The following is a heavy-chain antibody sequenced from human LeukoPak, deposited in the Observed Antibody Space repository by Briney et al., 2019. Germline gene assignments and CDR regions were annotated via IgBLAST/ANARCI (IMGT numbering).Heavy chain of an antibody. Sequence: PGGSLRLSCAASGFTFSSYAMSWVRQAPGKGLEWVSSISGSGGSKYYSDSVKGRFTISRDNSKNTLYLQLNSLRAEDTAVYYCAKDRSSGWYDAFDIWGQGTMVIVSS. V-gene: IGHV3-23*01. CDR3: AKDRSSGWYDAFDI. CDR2: ISGSGGSK. J-gene: IGHJ3*02. D-gene: IGHD6-19*01. CDR1: GFTFSSYA.